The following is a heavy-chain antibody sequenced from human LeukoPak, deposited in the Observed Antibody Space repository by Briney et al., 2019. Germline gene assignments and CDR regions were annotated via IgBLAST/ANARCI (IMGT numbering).Heavy chain of an antibody. J-gene: IGHJ4*02. Sequence: SESLSLTCTVSGGSISSSSYYWGWIRQPPGKGLEWIGSSYYSGSTYCNPSLKSRVTISVDTSKNQFSLKLSSVTAADTAVYYCARLRSVYGGNSDVGKIDYWGQGTLVTVSS. D-gene: IGHD4-23*01. CDR1: GGSISSSSYY. CDR2: SYYSGST. CDR3: ARLRSVYGGNSDVGKIDY. V-gene: IGHV4-39*01.